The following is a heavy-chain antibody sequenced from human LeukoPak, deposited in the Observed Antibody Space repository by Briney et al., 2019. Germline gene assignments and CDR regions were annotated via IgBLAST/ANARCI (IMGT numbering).Heavy chain of an antibody. Sequence: ASEILSLTCTVSGYSISSGYYWGWIRQPPGKGLEWIGFIFQSGSAYYNPSLKSRVTISVDTSKNQFSLQLSSVTAADTAVYYCARDLQAAGDFGCWGQGTLVTVSS. D-gene: IGHD6-13*01. CDR2: IFQSGSA. CDR3: ARDLQAAGDFGC. J-gene: IGHJ4*02. CDR1: GYSISSGYY. V-gene: IGHV4-38-2*02.